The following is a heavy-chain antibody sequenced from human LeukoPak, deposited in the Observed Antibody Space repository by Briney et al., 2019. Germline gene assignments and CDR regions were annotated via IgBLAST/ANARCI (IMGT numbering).Heavy chain of an antibody. J-gene: IGHJ5*02. CDR3: ARDLRYYDFWSGYWNYGWFDP. CDR2: IYYSGST. V-gene: IGHV4-59*01. CDR1: GGSISSYY. Sequence: SETLSLTCTVSGGSISSYYWNWIRQPPGKGLEWIGYIYYSGSTNYNPSLKSRVTISVDTSKNQFSLKLSSVTAADTAVYYCARDLRYYDFWSGYWNYGWFDPWGQGTLVTVSS. D-gene: IGHD3-3*01.